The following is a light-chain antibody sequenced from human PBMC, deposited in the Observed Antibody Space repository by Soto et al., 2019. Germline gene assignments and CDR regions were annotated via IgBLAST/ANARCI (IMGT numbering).Light chain of an antibody. CDR3: QQRSNWPPPFT. V-gene: IGKV3-11*01. Sequence: EIVLTQSPATLSLSPGERATLSCRASQSVSSYLAWYQQKPGQAPRLLIYDASNRATGIPARFSGSGSGTDFTLTSSSLEPEDFAVYYCQQRSNWPPPFTFGPGTKVDIK. J-gene: IGKJ3*01. CDR2: DAS. CDR1: QSVSSY.